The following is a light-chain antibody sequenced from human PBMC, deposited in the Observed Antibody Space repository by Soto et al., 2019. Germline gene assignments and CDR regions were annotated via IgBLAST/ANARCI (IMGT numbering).Light chain of an antibody. J-gene: IGLJ1*01. CDR2: EVS. CDR3: SSYTSSSTYV. Sequence: QSALAQPASVSGSPGQSITISCTGTSSDVGGYNYVSWYQQHPGKAPKLMIYEVSNRPSGVSNRFSGSKSGNTASLTISGLQAEDEAHYYCSSYTSSSTYVLGNGTKVTVL. CDR1: SSDVGGYNY. V-gene: IGLV2-14*01.